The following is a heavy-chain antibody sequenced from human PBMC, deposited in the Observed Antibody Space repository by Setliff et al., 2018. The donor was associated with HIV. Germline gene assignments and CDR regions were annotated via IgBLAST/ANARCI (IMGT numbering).Heavy chain of an antibody. Sequence: VKVSCKASGYTFTSYGVSWVRQAPGQGLEWMGWISAYNRNVNYSQKVQGRVTMTTDTSTSTAYMELKNLKSDDTAVYYCARVLDPGIAVATHAFDIWGQGTMVTVSS. V-gene: IGHV1-18*01. CDR3: ARVLDPGIAVATHAFDI. J-gene: IGHJ3*02. D-gene: IGHD6-19*01. CDR1: GYTFTSYG. CDR2: ISAYNRNV.